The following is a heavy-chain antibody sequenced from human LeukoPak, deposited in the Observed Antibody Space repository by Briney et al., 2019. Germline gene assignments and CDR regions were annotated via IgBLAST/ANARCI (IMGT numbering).Heavy chain of an antibody. CDR1: GGSFSGYY. J-gene: IGHJ5*02. D-gene: IGHD2/OR15-2a*01. CDR2: INHSGST. Sequence: SETLSLTCAVYGGSFSGYYWSWIRQPPGKGLEWIGEINHSGSTNYNPSLKSRVTISVDTSKNQFSLKLRSVTAADTAVYYCAKGKALNIRFDPLGQGTLVTVPS. V-gene: IGHV4-34*01. CDR3: AKGKALNIRFDP.